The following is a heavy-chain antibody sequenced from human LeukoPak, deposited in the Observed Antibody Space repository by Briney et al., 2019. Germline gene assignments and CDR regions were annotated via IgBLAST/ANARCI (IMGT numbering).Heavy chain of an antibody. V-gene: IGHV3-30*02. CDR3: AKGIAVAGTPFDY. Sequence: GGPMRLSCAASGFTFSSYGMHGVRQAPGKGLEWVAFIRYDGSNKYYADSVKGRFTISRDNSKNTLYLQMNSLRAEDTAVYYCAKGIAVAGTPFDYWGQGTLVTVSS. D-gene: IGHD6-19*01. CDR1: GFTFSSYG. J-gene: IGHJ4*02. CDR2: IRYDGSNK.